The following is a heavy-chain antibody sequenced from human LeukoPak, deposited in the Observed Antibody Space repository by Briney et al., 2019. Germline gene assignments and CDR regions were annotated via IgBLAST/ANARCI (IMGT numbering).Heavy chain of an antibody. Sequence: GGSLRLSCEVSGFTFSSNAMHWVRQAPGKGLEWVAVISYDGSNKNFADSVKGRFTVSRDNSKHTLYLHMDSLRSDDTAMYYCATGGKFDFWSGYHIDNWGQGTLVTVSS. CDR2: ISYDGSNK. V-gene: IGHV3-30*04. CDR3: ATGGKFDFWSGYHIDN. D-gene: IGHD3-3*01. J-gene: IGHJ4*02. CDR1: GFTFSSNA.